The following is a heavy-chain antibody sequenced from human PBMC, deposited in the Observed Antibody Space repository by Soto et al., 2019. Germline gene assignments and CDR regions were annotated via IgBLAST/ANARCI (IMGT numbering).Heavy chain of an antibody. D-gene: IGHD6-19*01. J-gene: IGHJ4*02. V-gene: IGHV3-30*03. CDR3: ATVGRQGLGTSDFNY. Sequence: VQLVESGGGVVQPGRSLRLSCAASGFTFSDYAMHWVRQAPGKGLEWVAVVSHDGRNTHYADSVTSRFTISSDRSKYTVSRETTSLRAEDMAVYYWATVGRQGLGTSDFNYWGQGALVTVSS. CDR2: VSHDGRNT. CDR1: GFTFSDYA.